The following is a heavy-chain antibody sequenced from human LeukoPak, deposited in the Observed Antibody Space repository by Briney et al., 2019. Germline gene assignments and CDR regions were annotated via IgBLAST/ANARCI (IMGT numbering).Heavy chain of an antibody. V-gene: IGHV1-2*02. CDR1: GGTFSSYA. CDR3: ARDLYCSSTSCYYNWFDP. J-gene: IGHJ5*02. D-gene: IGHD2-2*01. CDR2: INPNSGGT. Sequence: ASVKVSCTASGGTFSSYAISWVRQAPGQGLEWMGWINPNSGGTNYAQKFQGRVTMTRDTSISTAYMELSRLRSDDTAVYYCARDLYCSSTSCYYNWFDPWGQGTLVTVSS.